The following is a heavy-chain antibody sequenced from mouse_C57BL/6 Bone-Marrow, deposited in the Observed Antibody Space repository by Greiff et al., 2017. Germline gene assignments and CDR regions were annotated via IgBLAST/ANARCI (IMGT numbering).Heavy chain of an antibody. Sequence: EVQLVESGPGLVKPSQSLSLTCSVTGYSITSGYYWNWIRQFPGNKLEWMGYISYDGSNNYNPSLKNRISITRDTSKNQFFLKLNSVTTEDTATYYCARGDGYDARLPGAYWGQGTLVTVSA. CDR2: ISYDGSN. D-gene: IGHD2-2*01. CDR1: GYSITSGYY. CDR3: ARGDGYDARLPGAY. J-gene: IGHJ3*01. V-gene: IGHV3-6*01.